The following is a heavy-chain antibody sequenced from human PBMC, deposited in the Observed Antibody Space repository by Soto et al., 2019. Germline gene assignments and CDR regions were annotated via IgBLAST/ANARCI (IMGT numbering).Heavy chain of an antibody. V-gene: IGHV3-15*01. Sequence: EVQLVESGGDLVKPGGSLRISCTASGFTFTNAWMTWVRQVPGKGLEWVGRIKSNADGGTTDYPAPVKGRFTISRDNAKNSLYLQMNSLRAEDTAVYYCARDDGGSGWSNDYWGQGTLVTVSS. J-gene: IGHJ4*02. D-gene: IGHD6-19*01. CDR1: GFTFTNAW. CDR2: IKSNADGGTT. CDR3: ARDDGGSGWSNDY.